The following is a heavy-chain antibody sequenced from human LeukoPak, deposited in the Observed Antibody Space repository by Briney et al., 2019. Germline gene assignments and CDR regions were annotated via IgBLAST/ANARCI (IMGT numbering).Heavy chain of an antibody. Sequence: ASVKVSCKASGYTFTSYDINWVRQATGQGLEWMGWMNPNSGNTGYAQKFQGRVTMTRNTSISTAYMELSSLRAEDTAVYYCARGAVTAPFYYYGLDVWGQGTTVTVSS. V-gene: IGHV1-8*01. J-gene: IGHJ6*02. CDR3: ARGAVTAPFYYYGLDV. D-gene: IGHD2-21*02. CDR1: GYTFTSYD. CDR2: MNPNSGNT.